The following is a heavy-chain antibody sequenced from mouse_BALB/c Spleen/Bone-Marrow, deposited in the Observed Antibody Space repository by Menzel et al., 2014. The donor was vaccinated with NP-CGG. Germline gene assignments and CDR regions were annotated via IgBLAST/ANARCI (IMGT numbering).Heavy chain of an antibody. J-gene: IGHJ3*01. CDR2: ILPGSGST. Sequence: VQLQQSGTELMKPGASVKISCKATGYSFSSYWIEWVNQRPGHGLEWIGEILPGSGSTNYNEMFKGKATFTADTSSNTAYMQLSSLTSEDSAVYYCARRGHGFAWFAYWGQGTLVTVSA. V-gene: IGHV1-9*01. CDR1: GYSFSSYW. CDR3: ARRGHGFAWFAY. D-gene: IGHD1-2*01.